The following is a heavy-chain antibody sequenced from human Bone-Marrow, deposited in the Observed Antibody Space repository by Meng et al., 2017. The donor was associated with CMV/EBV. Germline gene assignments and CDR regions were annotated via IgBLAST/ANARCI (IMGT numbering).Heavy chain of an antibody. CDR1: GFTFSSYA. CDR3: ARVPDSSSWLGYYYYGMDV. J-gene: IGHJ6*01. V-gene: IGHV3-48*04. Sequence: GGSLRLSCAASGFTFSSYAMSWVRQAPGKGLEWVSYISSSSSTIYYADSVKGRFTISRDNAKNSLYLQMNSLRAEDTAVYYCARVPDSSSWLGYYYYGMDVWGQGTTVTVSS. CDR2: ISSSSSTI. D-gene: IGHD6-13*01.